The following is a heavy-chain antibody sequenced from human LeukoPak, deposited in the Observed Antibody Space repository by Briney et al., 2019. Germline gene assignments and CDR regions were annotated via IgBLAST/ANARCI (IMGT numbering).Heavy chain of an antibody. CDR1: GFTFSSYA. Sequence: GGSLRLSCAASGFTFSSYAMHWVRQAPGKGLEWVAVISYDGSNKYYAGSVKGRFTISRDNSKNTLYLQMNSLRAEDTAVYYCARDYYYDSTNTNWFDPWGQGTLVTVSS. J-gene: IGHJ5*02. CDR3: ARDYYYDSTNTNWFDP. V-gene: IGHV3-30-3*01. D-gene: IGHD3-22*01. CDR2: ISYDGSNK.